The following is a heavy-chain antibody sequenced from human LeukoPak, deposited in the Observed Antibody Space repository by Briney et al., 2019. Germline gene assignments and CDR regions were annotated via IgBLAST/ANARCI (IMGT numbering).Heavy chain of an antibody. CDR1: GFTSNNAW. CDR3: ARRAGAYSHPYDY. J-gene: IGHJ4*02. Sequence: PGGSLRLSCAASGFTSNNAWMSWVRQAQGKGLEWVSFIYRGTIHYSDSVKGRFTISRDNSKNTLYLQMNSLRAEGTAVYYCARRAGAYSHPYDYWGQGTLVTVSS. D-gene: IGHD4/OR15-4a*01. V-gene: IGHV3-53*01. CDR2: IYRGTI.